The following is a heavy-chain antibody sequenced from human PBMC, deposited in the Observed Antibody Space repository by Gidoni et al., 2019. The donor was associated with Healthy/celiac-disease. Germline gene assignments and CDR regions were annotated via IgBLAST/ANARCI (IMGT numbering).Heavy chain of an antibody. D-gene: IGHD1-26*01. V-gene: IGHV3-33*01. J-gene: IGHJ3*02. CDR2: IWYDGSNK. CDR3: AREYGSYGAFDI. CDR1: GFTFSSYG. Sequence: QVQLVESGGGVVQPGRSLRLSCAASGFTFSSYGMHWVRQAPGKGLEWVAVIWYDGSNKYYADSVKGRFTISRDNSKNTLYLQMNSLRAEDTAVYYCAREYGSYGAFDIWGQGTMVTVSS.